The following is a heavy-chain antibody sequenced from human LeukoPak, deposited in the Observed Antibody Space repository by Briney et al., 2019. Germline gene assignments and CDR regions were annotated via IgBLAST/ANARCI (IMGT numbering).Heavy chain of an antibody. V-gene: IGHV3-11*01. CDR1: GFTFSSYA. Sequence: GGSLRLSCAASGFTFSSYAMSWIRQAPGKGLEWVSYISSSGSTIYYADSVKGRFTISRDNAKNSLYLQMNSLRAEDTAVYYCARGGTAMVYYFDYWGQGTLVTVSS. D-gene: IGHD5-18*01. CDR2: ISSSGSTI. CDR3: ARGGTAMVYYFDY. J-gene: IGHJ4*02.